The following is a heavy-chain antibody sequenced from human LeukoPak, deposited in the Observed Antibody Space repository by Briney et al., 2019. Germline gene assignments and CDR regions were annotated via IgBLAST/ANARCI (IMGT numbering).Heavy chain of an antibody. D-gene: IGHD5-12*01. V-gene: IGHV2-70*04. CDR3: ARTRATMRGFDY. CDR2: IDWDDDK. CDR1: GFSLSTSGMR. Sequence: SGPALVKPTQTLTLTCTFSGFSLSTSGMRVSWIRQPPGKALEWLARIDWDDDKFYSTSLKTRLTISKDTSKNQVVLTMTNMDPVETATYYCARTRATMRGFDYWGQGTLVTVSS. J-gene: IGHJ4*02.